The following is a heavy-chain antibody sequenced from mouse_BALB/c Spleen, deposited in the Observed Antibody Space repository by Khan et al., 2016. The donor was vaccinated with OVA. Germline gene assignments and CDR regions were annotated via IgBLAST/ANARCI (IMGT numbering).Heavy chain of an antibody. Sequence: VQLKQSGAELVRPGALVKLSCKASGFNIKDYYILWVKQRPEQGLEWIGWIDPENGNTIYDPKFQAKASITADTSYNTAYLQLSSLTSEDTAVYYCARRGYGNYWFAYWGQGTLVTVSA. CDR1: GFNIKDYY. CDR3: ARRGYGNYWFAY. J-gene: IGHJ3*01. CDR2: IDPENGNT. D-gene: IGHD2-1*01. V-gene: IGHV14-1*02.